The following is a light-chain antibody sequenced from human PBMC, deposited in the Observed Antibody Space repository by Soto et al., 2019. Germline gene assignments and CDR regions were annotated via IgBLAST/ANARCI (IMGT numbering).Light chain of an antibody. V-gene: IGKV3-15*01. Sequence: EIAMTQSPATLSVSPGERATLSCRASQSISTELAWYQQKPGQPPRLLIYSASTRATGVPARFTGSGSGSELTLTISGLQSEDFAVYYCQQGHNWPLTFGQGTRLEI. CDR1: QSISTE. CDR2: SAS. CDR3: QQGHNWPLT. J-gene: IGKJ2*01.